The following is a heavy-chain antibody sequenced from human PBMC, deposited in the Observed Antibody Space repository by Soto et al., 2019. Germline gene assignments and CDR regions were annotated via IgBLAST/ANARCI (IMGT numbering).Heavy chain of an antibody. CDR2: ISGSGGST. J-gene: IGHJ6*03. CDR3: AKGAYYDFWSGYTHAYYYYYRDV. D-gene: IGHD3-3*01. Sequence: EVQLLESGGGLVQPGGSLRLSCAASGFTFSSYAMSWVRQAPGKGLEWVSAISGSGGSTYYADSVKGRFTISRDNSKNTLYLQMNSLRAEDTAVYYCAKGAYYDFWSGYTHAYYYYYRDVWGKGTTVTVSS. V-gene: IGHV3-23*01. CDR1: GFTFSSYA.